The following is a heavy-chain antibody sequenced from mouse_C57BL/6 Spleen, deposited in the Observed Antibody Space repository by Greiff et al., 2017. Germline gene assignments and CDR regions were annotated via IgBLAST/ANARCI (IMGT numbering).Heavy chain of an antibody. V-gene: IGHV5-6*01. Sequence: EVQVVESGGDLVKPGGSLKLSCAASGFTFSSYGMSWVRQTPDKRLEWVATISSGGSYTYYPDSVKGRFTISRDNAKNTLYLQMSSLKSEDTAMYYCASRGDSSGYGAMDYWGQGTSVTVSS. CDR2: ISSGGSYT. J-gene: IGHJ4*01. D-gene: IGHD3-2*02. CDR1: GFTFSSYG. CDR3: ASRGDSSGYGAMDY.